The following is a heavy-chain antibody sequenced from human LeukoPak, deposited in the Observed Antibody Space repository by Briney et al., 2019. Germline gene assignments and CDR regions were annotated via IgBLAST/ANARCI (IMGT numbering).Heavy chain of an antibody. CDR2: IYSGGST. D-gene: IGHD3-22*01. CDR3: ARSRYYDSSGYPDY. CDR1: GFTVSSNY. J-gene: IGHJ4*02. V-gene: IGHV3-53*01. Sequence: GGSLRLSCAASGFTVSSNYMSWVRQAPGKGLEWVSVIYSGGSTHYADSVKGRFTISRDNSKNTLYLQMNSLRAEDTAVYYCARSRYYDSSGYPDYWGQGTLVTVSS.